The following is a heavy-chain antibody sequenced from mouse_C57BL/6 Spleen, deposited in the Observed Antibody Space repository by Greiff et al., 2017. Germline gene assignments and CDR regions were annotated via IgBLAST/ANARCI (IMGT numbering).Heavy chain of an antibody. J-gene: IGHJ2*01. CDR3: ARGGTTVVSPFDY. D-gene: IGHD1-1*01. Sequence: QVQLQQPGAELVKPGASVKMSCKASGYTFTSYWITWVKQRPGQGLEWIGDIYPGSGSTNYNEKFKSKATLTVATSSRTAYMQLSSLTSEDSAVYYCARGGTTVVSPFDYWGQGTTLTVSS. CDR1: GYTFTSYW. CDR2: IYPGSGST. V-gene: IGHV1-55*01.